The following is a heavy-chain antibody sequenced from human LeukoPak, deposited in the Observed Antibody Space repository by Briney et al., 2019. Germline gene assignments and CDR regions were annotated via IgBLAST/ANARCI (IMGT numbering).Heavy chain of an antibody. CDR3: AREYSSSSGSVSDY. J-gene: IGHJ4*02. D-gene: IGHD6-6*01. Sequence: GGSLRLSCAASGFTFSSYNMNWVRQAPGKGLEWVSYISSSSSTIYYADSVKGRFTISRDNAKISLYLQMNSLRDEDTAVYYCAREYSSSSGSVSDYSGQGTLVTVSS. CDR2: ISSSSSTI. V-gene: IGHV3-48*02. CDR1: GFTFSSYN.